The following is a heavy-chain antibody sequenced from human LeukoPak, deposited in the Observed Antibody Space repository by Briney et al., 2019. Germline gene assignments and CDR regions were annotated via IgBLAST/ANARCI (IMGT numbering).Heavy chain of an antibody. CDR3: ARVDDNWNYFDY. CDR2: ISYDGSNK. V-gene: IGHV3-30*04. J-gene: IGHJ4*02. Sequence: PGGSLRLSCAASGFTFSSYAMHWVRQAPGKGLEWVAAISYDGSNKYYADSVKGRFTISRDNSKNTLYLQMNSLRAEDTAVYYCARVDDNWNYFDYWGQGTLVTVSS. D-gene: IGHD1-20*01. CDR1: GFTFSSYA.